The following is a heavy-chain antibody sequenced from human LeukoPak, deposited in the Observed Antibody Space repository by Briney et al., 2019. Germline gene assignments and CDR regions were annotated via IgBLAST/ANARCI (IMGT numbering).Heavy chain of an antibody. CDR1: GFTVSSNY. CDR2: IYSAGST. V-gene: IGHV3-53*01. Sequence: GGSLRLSCAASGFTVSSNYMSWVRQAPGKGLEWVSVIYSAGSTYYADSVQGRFTISRDNAKNSLYLQMNSLRVEDTAVYYCARDRGANYDYIWGSHAFDIWGQGTMVTVSS. J-gene: IGHJ3*02. D-gene: IGHD3-16*01. CDR3: ARDRGANYDYIWGSHAFDI.